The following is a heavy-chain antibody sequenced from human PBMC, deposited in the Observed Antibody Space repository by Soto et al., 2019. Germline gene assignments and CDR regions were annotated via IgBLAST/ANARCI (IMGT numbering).Heavy chain of an antibody. Sequence: GGSLRLSCAASGFTFSSYSISWVRQAPWKGLESVSAISGSGGSTYYADSVKGRFTISRDNSKNTLYLQMKSLRAEDTAVYYCAKGGSGSHRPPHYYYGIDVLGQGTTVTFCS. J-gene: IGHJ6*02. CDR3: AKGGSGSHRPPHYYYGIDV. CDR2: ISGSGGST. D-gene: IGHD1-26*01. CDR1: GFTFSSYS. V-gene: IGHV3-23*01.